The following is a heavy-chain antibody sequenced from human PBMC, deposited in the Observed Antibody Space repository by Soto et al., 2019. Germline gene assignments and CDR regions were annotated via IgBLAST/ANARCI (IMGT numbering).Heavy chain of an antibody. D-gene: IGHD1-20*01. CDR1: GGTFSSYA. J-gene: IGHJ6*02. CDR3: ARDRPRITDYGMDV. Sequence: ASVKVSCKASGGTFSSYAISWVRQAPGQGLEWMGGIIPIFGTANYAQKIQGRVTITADESTSTAYMELSSLRSEDTAVYYCARDRPRITDYGMDVWGQGTTVTVSS. V-gene: IGHV1-69*13. CDR2: IIPIFGTA.